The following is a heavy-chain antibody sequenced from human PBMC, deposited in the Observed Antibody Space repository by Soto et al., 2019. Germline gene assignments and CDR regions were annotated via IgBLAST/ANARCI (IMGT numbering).Heavy chain of an antibody. CDR3: ARDGKNYGDYVKPETYFDY. CDR1: GGTFSSYA. V-gene: IGHV1-69*01. Sequence: QVQLVQSGAEVKKPGSSVKVSCKASGGTFSSYAISWVRQAPGQGLEWMGGIIPIFGTANYAQKFQGRVTITADESTSTAYMELSSLRSEDTAVDYCARDGKNYGDYVKPETYFDYWGQGTLVTVSS. D-gene: IGHD4-17*01. CDR2: IIPIFGTA. J-gene: IGHJ4*02.